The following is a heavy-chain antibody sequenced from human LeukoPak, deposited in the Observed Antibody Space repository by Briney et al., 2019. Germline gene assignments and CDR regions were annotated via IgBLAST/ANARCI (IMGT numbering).Heavy chain of an antibody. J-gene: IGHJ4*02. CDR2: IYSGGST. CDR3: VREGGMAGSFDY. CDR1: GFTFSNYY. D-gene: IGHD6-19*01. V-gene: IGHV3-53*01. Sequence: GGSLRLSCAASGFTFSNYYMSWVRQVPGKGLEWVSVIYSGGSTYYADSVKGRFTISRDNSKNTLYLQMNSLRAEDTAMYYCVREGGMAGSFDYWGQGTLVTVSS.